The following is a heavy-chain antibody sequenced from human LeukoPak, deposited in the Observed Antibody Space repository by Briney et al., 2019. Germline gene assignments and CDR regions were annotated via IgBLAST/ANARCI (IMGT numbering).Heavy chain of an antibody. J-gene: IGHJ5*02. CDR3: AKDAIGTDSITMIAHDP. V-gene: IGHV3-21*04. CDR1: GITFSNYN. D-gene: IGHD3-22*01. CDR2: ITSSSSYT. Sequence: GGSLRLSCAAPGITFSNYNMNWVRQAPGKGLEWISAITSSSSYTFYADSVKGRFTISRDNAQNSLYLQMNSLRAEDTAVYYCAKDAIGTDSITMIAHDPWGQGTLVTVSS.